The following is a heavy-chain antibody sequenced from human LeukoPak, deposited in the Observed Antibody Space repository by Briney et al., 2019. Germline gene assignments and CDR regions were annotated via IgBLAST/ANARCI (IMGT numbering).Heavy chain of an antibody. V-gene: IGHV3-30*02. CDR2: IRFDGSNE. CDR1: GFTVSPYG. CDR3: AGDFDY. J-gene: IGHJ4*01. Sequence: GGSLRLSCAASGFTVSPYGMHWVRQAPGKGLEWVTFIRFDGSNEYYTDSVKGRFTISRDNSKNTLYLQMNSLRAEDTAVYYCAGDFDYWGHGTLVTVSS.